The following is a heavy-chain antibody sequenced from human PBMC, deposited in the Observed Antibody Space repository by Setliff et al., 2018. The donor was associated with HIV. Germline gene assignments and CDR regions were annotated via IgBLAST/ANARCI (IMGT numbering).Heavy chain of an antibody. Sequence: SETLSLTCSVSGGSISSRSYYWGWIRQPPGKGLEWIGTISYSGNTYYRPSLKSRVTISVDTSKNQFSLKVNSVTAADTAVYYCVRPSLGIGGGSILHNWGQGTLVTVSS. J-gene: IGHJ4*02. D-gene: IGHD3-3*01. CDR1: GGSISSRSYY. CDR3: VRPSLGIGGGSILHN. CDR2: ISYSGNT. V-gene: IGHV4-39*01.